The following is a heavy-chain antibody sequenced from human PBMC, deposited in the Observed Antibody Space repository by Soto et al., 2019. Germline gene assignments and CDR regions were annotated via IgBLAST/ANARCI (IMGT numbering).Heavy chain of an antibody. V-gene: IGHV3-72*01. Sequence: EVQLVESGGGLVQPRGSARLSCAASGFSVSGWYMDWVRQAPGKGLEWVARLKDRSQNYATEYAASVKGRFTVSRHASQNSMYLQMNSLKIEDTAVYYCAREGDARWLDSWVQGTLVTVS. D-gene: IGHD1-26*01. CDR1: GFSVSGWY. J-gene: IGHJ5*01. CDR2: LKDRSQNYAT. CDR3: AREGDARWLDS.